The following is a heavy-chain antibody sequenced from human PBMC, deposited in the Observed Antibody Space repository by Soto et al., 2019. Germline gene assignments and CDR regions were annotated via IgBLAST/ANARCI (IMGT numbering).Heavy chain of an antibody. CDR2: ISYDGSNK. CDR1: GFTFSSYA. J-gene: IGHJ6*02. D-gene: IGHD3-10*01. CDR3: ARAPYYYGSGSPRAYGMDV. V-gene: IGHV3-30-3*01. Sequence: QVQLVESGGGVVQPGRSLRLSCAASGFTFSSYAMHWVRQAPGKGLEWVAVISYDGSNKYYADSVKGRFTISRDNSKNTLYLQMNSLRAEDTAVYYCARAPYYYGSGSPRAYGMDVWGQGTTVTVSS.